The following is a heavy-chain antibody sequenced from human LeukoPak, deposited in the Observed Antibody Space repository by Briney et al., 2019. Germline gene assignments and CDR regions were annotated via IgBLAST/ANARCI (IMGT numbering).Heavy chain of an antibody. CDR1: GYTFTDYY. V-gene: IGHV1-2*02. CDR2: INPNSGGT. J-gene: IGHJ4*02. Sequence: ASVKVSCKASGYTFTDYYIFWVRQAPGQGLEWMGWINPNSGGTNYAQKFQGRVTMTRDTSNSTAYMELSRLRSADTAVYYCATVRDGYPTFDYWGQGTLVTVSS. CDR3: ATVRDGYPTFDY. D-gene: IGHD5-24*01.